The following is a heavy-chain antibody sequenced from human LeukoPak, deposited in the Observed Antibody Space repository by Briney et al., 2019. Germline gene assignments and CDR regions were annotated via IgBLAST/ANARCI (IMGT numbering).Heavy chain of an antibody. CDR1: GYTFNNYY. D-gene: IGHD6-19*01. V-gene: IGHV1-46*02. CDR3: ARQGAYSSAIGMGY. CDR2: INPSGGGT. Sequence: GASVKVSCKASGYTFNNYYMYWVRQAPGQGLEWMGMINPSGGGTSYAQKFQGRVTMTRDTSTRTVYMEVSSQKPEDTAVYYCARQGAYSSAIGMGYWGQGTLVTVSS. J-gene: IGHJ4*02.